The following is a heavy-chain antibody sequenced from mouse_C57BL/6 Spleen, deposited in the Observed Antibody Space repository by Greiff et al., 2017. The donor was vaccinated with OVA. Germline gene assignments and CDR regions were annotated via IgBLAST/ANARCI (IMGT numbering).Heavy chain of an antibody. V-gene: IGHV1-69*01. D-gene: IGHD1-1*01. CDR3: ARSYNYGSLYAMDY. J-gene: IGHJ4*01. Sequence: VQLQQPGAELVMPGASVKLSCKASGYTFTSYWMHWVKQRPGQGLEWIGEIDPSDSYTNYNQKFKGKSTLTVDKSSSTAYMQLSSLTSEDSAVYYCARSYNYGSLYAMDYWGQGTSVTVSS. CDR1: GYTFTSYW. CDR2: IDPSDSYT.